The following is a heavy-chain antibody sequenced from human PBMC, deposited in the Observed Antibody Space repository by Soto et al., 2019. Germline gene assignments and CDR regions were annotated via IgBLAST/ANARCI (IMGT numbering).Heavy chain of an antibody. CDR1: GFSLSTSGVG. CDR3: AHTPYSSSSYYFDY. J-gene: IGHJ4*02. V-gene: IGHV2-5*02. Sequence: QITLKESGPTLVKPTQTLTLTCTFSGFSLSTSGVGVGWIRQPPGKALEWLALIYWDDDKRDSPFLKSSLTITKHTSKTPVVLTMSNMDPVDTATYYCAHTPYSSSSYYFDYWGQGTLVTVSS. CDR2: IYWDDDK. D-gene: IGHD6-6*01.